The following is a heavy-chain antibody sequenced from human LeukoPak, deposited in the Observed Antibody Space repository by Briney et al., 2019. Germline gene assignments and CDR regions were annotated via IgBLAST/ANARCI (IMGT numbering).Heavy chain of an antibody. D-gene: IGHD5-12*01. CDR3: AKGLRPPGPFDY. J-gene: IGHJ4*02. V-gene: IGHV3-33*06. Sequence: PGGSLRLSCVVSGFNFRTFVMHWVRQAPGKGLEWAADIWFDGKNEHFADSVKGRFTISRDNSKNTMYLQINSLRAEDTAVYYCAKGLRPPGPFDYWGQGTLVTVSS. CDR2: IWFDGKNE. CDR1: GFNFRTFV.